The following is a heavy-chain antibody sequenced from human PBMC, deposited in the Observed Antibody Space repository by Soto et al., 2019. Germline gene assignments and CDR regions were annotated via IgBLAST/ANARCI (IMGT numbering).Heavy chain of an antibody. CDR2: INPNSGGT. Sequence: ASVKVSCKASGYTFTGYYMHWVRQAPGQGLEWMGWINPNSGGTNYAQKFQGRVTMPRDTSISTAYMELSRLRSDDTAVYYCARVSWPLGWFDPWGQGTLVTVSS. CDR1: GYTFTGYY. CDR3: ARVSWPLGWFDP. J-gene: IGHJ5*02. D-gene: IGHD2-15*01. V-gene: IGHV1-2*02.